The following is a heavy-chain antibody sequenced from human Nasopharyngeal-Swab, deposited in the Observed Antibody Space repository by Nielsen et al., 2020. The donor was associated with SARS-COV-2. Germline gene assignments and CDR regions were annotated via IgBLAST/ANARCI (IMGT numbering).Heavy chain of an antibody. CDR2: IYYSGST. J-gene: IGHJ2*01. V-gene: IGHV4-39*02. CDR3: ARDRDYDILTGPHWYFDL. Sequence: SETLSLTCTVSGGSISSSSYYWGWIRQPPGKGLEWIGSIYYSGSTYYNPSLKSRVTISVDTSKNQFSLKLSSVTAADTAVYYCARDRDYDILTGPHWYFDLWGRGTLVTVSS. D-gene: IGHD3-9*01. CDR1: GGSISSSSYY.